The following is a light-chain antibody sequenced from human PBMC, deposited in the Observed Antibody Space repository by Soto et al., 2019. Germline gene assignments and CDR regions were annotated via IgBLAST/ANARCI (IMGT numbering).Light chain of an antibody. CDR3: HQYDDGTYT. CDR1: QSVGTN. CDR2: GAS. V-gene: IGKV3D-15*01. Sequence: VMTQSPAILSVSPGERATLSCRASQSVGTNVAWYQQIPGKTPRLFIYGASPRTTGIPVMFSGSGAGTEFTLTISSLQSEDFAVYYCHQYDDGTYTFGQGTKVDIK. J-gene: IGKJ2*01.